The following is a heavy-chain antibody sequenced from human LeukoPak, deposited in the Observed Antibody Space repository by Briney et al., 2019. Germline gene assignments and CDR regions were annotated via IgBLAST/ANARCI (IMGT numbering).Heavy chain of an antibody. CDR3: ARGGYRYGLGF. CDR1: GLTFSSSW. CDR2: INPDGNKK. Sequence: PGGSLRLSCAVSGLTFSSSWMDWVRQAPGKGLEWVASINPDGNKKYSADSVKGRFTISRDKAENSLHLQMNSLRGEDTAVYYCARGGYRYGLGFWSQGTLVTVSS. J-gene: IGHJ4*02. V-gene: IGHV3-7*03. D-gene: IGHD5-18*01.